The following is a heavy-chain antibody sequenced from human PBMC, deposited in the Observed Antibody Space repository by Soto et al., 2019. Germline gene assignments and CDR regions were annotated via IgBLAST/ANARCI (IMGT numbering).Heavy chain of an antibody. J-gene: IGHJ4*02. D-gene: IGHD3-22*01. V-gene: IGHV4-31*03. Sequence: SETLSLTCTVSGGSISSSTYHWAWIRQHPGKGLEWIGYIYYSGSTYYNPSLKSRVTISVDTSKNQFSLKLSSVTAADTAVYYCARGVDPYYYDSSGYLDYWGKGTLVTVSS. CDR1: GGSISSSTYH. CDR3: ARGVDPYYYDSSGYLDY. CDR2: IYYSGST.